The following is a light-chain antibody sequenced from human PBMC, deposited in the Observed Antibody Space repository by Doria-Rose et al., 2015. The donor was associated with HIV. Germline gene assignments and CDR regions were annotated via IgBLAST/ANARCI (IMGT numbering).Light chain of an antibody. CDR3: HQYGTSWT. CDR1: QSFSSTY. V-gene: IGKV3-20*01. J-gene: IGKJ1*01. Sequence: QSPGTLSLSPGERATLSCRASQSFSSTYLAWYQQKPGQAPSLLIYDGSTRATGIPDRFNASGSGTDFTLAINRLEPEDFALYYCHQYGTSWTFGQGTKVEI. CDR2: DGS.